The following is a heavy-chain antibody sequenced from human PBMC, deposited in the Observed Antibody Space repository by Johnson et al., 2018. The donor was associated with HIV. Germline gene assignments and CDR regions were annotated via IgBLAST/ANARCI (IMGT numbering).Heavy chain of an antibody. D-gene: IGHD4-23*01. V-gene: IGHV3-30*18. CDR3: AKDRGVATLVTGAFDI. Sequence: QMQLVESGGGVVQPGRSLRLSCAASGFTFSSYGMHWVRQAPGKGLEWVAVISYDGSNKYYADSVKGRFTISRDNSKNTLYLQMNSLRAEDTAVYYCAKDRGVATLVTGAFDIWGQGTMVTVSS. CDR1: GFTFSSYG. CDR2: ISYDGSNK. J-gene: IGHJ3*02.